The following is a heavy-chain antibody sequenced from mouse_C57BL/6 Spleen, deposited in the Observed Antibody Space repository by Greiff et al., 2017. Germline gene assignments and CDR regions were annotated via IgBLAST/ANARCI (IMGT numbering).Heavy chain of an antibody. J-gene: IGHJ4*01. D-gene: IGHD2-5*01. CDR2: ISSGSSPI. CDR1: GFTFSDYG. CDR3: ARPGYSNYGAMDY. Sequence: EVQVVESGGGLVKPGGSLKLSCAASGFTFSDYGMHWVRQAPEKGLEWVAYISSGSSPIYYADTVKGRFTISRDNAKNTLFLQMTSLRTEDKSMYYCARPGYSNYGAMDYWGQGTSVTVSS. V-gene: IGHV5-17*01.